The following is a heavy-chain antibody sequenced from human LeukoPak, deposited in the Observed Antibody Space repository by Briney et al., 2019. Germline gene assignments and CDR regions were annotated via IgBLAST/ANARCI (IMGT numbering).Heavy chain of an antibody. V-gene: IGHV4-59*08. CDR2: IYYRHST. CDR3: AWDYGGLHEYSFDC. CDR1: GGSISSYY. J-gene: IGHJ4*02. D-gene: IGHD4-23*01. Sequence: SETLSLTCTVSGGSISSYYWSWLRQPPGKGLEWLGHIYYRHSTNYNPSLKSRATISVDTSKNQFSLNLSSVTAADTAMYYCAWDYGGLHEYSFDCWGQGTLVTVSS.